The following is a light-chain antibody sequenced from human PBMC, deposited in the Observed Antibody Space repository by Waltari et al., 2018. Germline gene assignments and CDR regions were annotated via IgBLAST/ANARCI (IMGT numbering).Light chain of an antibody. CDR1: QGVCSRL. CDR3: QQYGSSPLT. V-gene: IGKV3-20*01. Sequence: IVLTQSPGTLSLSPGERATLSCRASQGVCSRLLAWYQQKPGQAPRRLIYGGSSRATGIPGRFSGSGSGTDFTLSISRLEPEDFAVYHCQQYGSSPLTFGGGTKVEIK. J-gene: IGKJ4*01. CDR2: GGS.